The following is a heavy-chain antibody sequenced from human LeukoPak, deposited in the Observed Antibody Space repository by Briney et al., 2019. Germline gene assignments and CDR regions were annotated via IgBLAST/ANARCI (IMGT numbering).Heavy chain of an antibody. CDR3: ARVRITIFGVVTALDY. D-gene: IGHD3-3*01. CDR1: GYTFTGYY. V-gene: IGHV1-2*06. CDR2: INPNSGGT. J-gene: IGHJ4*02. Sequence: ASVKVSCKASGYTFTGYYMHWVRQAPGQGLEWMGRINPNSGGTNYAQEFQGRVTMTRDTSISTAYMELSRLRSDDTAVYYCARVRITIFGVVTALDYWGQGTLVTVSS.